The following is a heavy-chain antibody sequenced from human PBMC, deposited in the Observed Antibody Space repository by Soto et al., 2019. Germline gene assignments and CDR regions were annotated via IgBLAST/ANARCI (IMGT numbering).Heavy chain of an antibody. J-gene: IGHJ6*02. V-gene: IGHV3-48*02. CDR1: GFTFSSYS. CDR2: ISSSSSTI. D-gene: IGHD2-15*01. Sequence: EVQLVESGGGLVQPGGSLRLSCAASGFTFSSYSMNWVRQAPGKGLEWVSYISSSSSTIYYADSVKGRFTISRDNAKNSLYLQMNSLRDEDTAVYYCARATGGLYCSGGSCYPYYYYGMDVWGQRTTVTVSS. CDR3: ARATGGLYCSGGSCYPYYYYGMDV.